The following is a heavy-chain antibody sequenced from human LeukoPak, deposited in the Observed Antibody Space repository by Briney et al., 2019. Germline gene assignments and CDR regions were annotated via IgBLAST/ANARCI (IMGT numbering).Heavy chain of an antibody. J-gene: IGHJ6*03. CDR1: GGTFNSNA. CDR3: ATEHILYYYMDL. D-gene: IGHD3-9*01. Sequence: SVKVSCKASGGTFNSNAVAWVRQAPGQGLEWMGGIIPMFATPNYAQKLQGRLTITPDESATTVYMELSSLRSDDTAVYYCATEHILYYYMDLWGEGTTVTVSS. CDR2: IIPMFATP. V-gene: IGHV1-69*01.